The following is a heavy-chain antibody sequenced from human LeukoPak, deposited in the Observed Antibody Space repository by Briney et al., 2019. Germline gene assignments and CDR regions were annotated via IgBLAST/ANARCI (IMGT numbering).Heavy chain of an antibody. D-gene: IGHD2-15*01. CDR3: ARSTVGYCSGGSCYSYAFDI. CDR1: GFTVSSNY. Sequence: GGSLRLSCAASGFTVSSNYMSWVRQAPGKGLEWVSVIYSGGSTYYADSVRGRFTISRHNSKNTLYLQMNSLRAEDTAVYYCARSTVGYCSGGSCYSYAFDIWGQGTMVTVSS. V-gene: IGHV3-53*04. CDR2: IYSGGST. J-gene: IGHJ3*02.